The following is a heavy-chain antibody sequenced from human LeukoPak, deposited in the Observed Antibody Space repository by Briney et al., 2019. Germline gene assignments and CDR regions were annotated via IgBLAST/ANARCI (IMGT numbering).Heavy chain of an antibody. CDR3: ARVYREDYDILTGYQNWFDP. CDR1: GGSISSYY. CDR2: INYSGST. Sequence: SETLSLTCTVSGGSISSYYWSWIRQPPGKGLEWIGYINYSGSTNYNPSLKSRVTISVDTSKNQFSLKLSSVTAADTAVYYCARVYREDYDILTGYQNWFDPWGQGTLVTVSS. D-gene: IGHD3-9*01. V-gene: IGHV4-59*12. J-gene: IGHJ5*02.